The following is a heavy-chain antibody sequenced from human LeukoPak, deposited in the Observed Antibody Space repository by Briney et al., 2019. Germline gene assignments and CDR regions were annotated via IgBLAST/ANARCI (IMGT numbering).Heavy chain of an antibody. Sequence: PGGSLRLSCAASGFTFSSYSMNWVRQAPGKGLEWVSYISSSSSTIYYADSVKGRFTISRDNAKNSLYLQMNSLRAEDTAVYYCARVNKRTTGYSSGWYRPHFDYWGQGTLVTVSS. J-gene: IGHJ4*02. V-gene: IGHV3-48*01. CDR1: GFTFSSYS. D-gene: IGHD6-19*01. CDR2: ISSSSSTI. CDR3: ARVNKRTTGYSSGWYRPHFDY.